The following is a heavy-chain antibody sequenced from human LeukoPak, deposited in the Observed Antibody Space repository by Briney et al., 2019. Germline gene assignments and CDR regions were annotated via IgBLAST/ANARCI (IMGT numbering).Heavy chain of an antibody. Sequence: PGGSLRLSCAASGFTFSHAWMSWVRQAPGKGLEWVGRIKSKTDGGTTDYAAPVKGRFPIHRDDSKNNAALQMDSLKHEAPAVYYSTTVTSAGSDYWGGGTVVTASA. V-gene: IGHV3-15*01. CDR3: TTVTSAGSDY. J-gene: IGHJ4*02. CDR1: GFTFSHAW. CDR2: IKSKTDGGTT. D-gene: IGHD2-2*01.